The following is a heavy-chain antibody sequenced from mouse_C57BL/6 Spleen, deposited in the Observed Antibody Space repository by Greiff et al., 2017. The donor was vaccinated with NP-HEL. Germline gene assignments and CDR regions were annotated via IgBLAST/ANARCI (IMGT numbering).Heavy chain of an antibody. D-gene: IGHD4-1*01. V-gene: IGHV5-17*01. Sequence: EVKVVESGGGLVKPGGSLKLSCAASGFTFSDYGMHWVRQAPEKGLEWVAYISSGSSTIYYADTVKGRFTISRDNAKNTLFLQMTSLRSEDTAMYYCARRTGTGEYYFDYWGQGTTLTVSS. CDR2: ISSGSSTI. CDR1: GFTFSDYG. J-gene: IGHJ2*01. CDR3: ARRTGTGEYYFDY.